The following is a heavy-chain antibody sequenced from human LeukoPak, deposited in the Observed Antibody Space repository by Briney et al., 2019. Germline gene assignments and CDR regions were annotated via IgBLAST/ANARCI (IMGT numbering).Heavy chain of an antibody. Sequence: LGTLSLTCTVSGGSISTYYWSWIRQPPGKGLEWIGCIYYSGSTNYNPSLKSRVTISLDTSKNKFSLKLNSVTAADTAMYYCARSLSPNYYDLLDYWGQGTLVTVSS. J-gene: IGHJ4*02. CDR3: ARSLSPNYYDLLDY. V-gene: IGHV4-59*01. CDR1: GGSISTYY. CDR2: IYYSGST. D-gene: IGHD3-22*01.